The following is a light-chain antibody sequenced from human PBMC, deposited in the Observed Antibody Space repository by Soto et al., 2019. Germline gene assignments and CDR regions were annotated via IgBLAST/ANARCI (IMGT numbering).Light chain of an antibody. V-gene: IGLV2-14*03. CDR3: TSWTTSTTMI. J-gene: IGLJ2*01. CDR2: DVS. CDR1: RSDIGAYNF. Sequence: QSALTQPASVSGSPGQSITITCTGTRSDIGAYNFVSWYQQHPGEVPKLMLYDVSIRPSGVSNRFSGSKSGNTASLTISGLQAEDEAAYYCTSWTTSTTMIFGGGTNLTVL.